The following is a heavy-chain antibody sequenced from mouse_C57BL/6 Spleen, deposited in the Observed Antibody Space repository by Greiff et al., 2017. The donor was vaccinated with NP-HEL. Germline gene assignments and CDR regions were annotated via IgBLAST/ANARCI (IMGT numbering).Heavy chain of an antibody. CDR1: GYTFTDYY. CDR2: INPYNGGT. Sequence: EVQLQQSGPVLVKPGASVKMSCKASGYTFTDYYMNWVKQSHGKSLEWIGVINPYNGGTSYNQKFKGKATLTVDKSSSTAYMELNSLTSEDSAVYYCARGRNSSNYAMDYWGQGTSATVSS. CDR3: ARGRNSSNYAMDY. V-gene: IGHV1-19*01. J-gene: IGHJ4*01.